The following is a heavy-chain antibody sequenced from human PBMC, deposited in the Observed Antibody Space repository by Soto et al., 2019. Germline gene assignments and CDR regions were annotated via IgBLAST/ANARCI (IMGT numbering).Heavy chain of an antibody. J-gene: IGHJ4*02. CDR1: GFTVSSNY. Sequence: GGSLRLSCAASGFTVSSNYMSWVRQAPGKGLEWVSVIYSGGSTYYADSVKGRFTISRDNSKNTLYLQMNSLRAEDTAVYYCAREYSSGWYYFDYWGQGTLVTVSS. CDR3: AREYSSGWYYFDY. V-gene: IGHV3-53*01. CDR2: IYSGGST. D-gene: IGHD6-19*01.